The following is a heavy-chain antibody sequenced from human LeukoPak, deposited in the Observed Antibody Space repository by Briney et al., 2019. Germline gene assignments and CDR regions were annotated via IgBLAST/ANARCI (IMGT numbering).Heavy chain of an antibody. Sequence: QPGVSLRLSCAASAFAFSSYYMGWVSQAPGKGLEWVANIKQDGSEKYYVDSVKGRFTISRDNAKNSLYLQMNSLRAEDTAVYYCARDGSGKYYPGPTDYWGQGTLVTVSS. J-gene: IGHJ4*02. CDR3: ARDGSGKYYPGPTDY. V-gene: IGHV3-7*04. CDR1: AFAFSSYY. CDR2: IKQDGSEK. D-gene: IGHD3-10*01.